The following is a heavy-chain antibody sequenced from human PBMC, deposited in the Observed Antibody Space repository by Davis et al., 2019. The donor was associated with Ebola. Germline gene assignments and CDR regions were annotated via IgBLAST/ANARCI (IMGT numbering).Heavy chain of an antibody. J-gene: IGHJ6*02. CDR1: GITFTSYA. CDR2: ISGSGRST. CDR3: ACHGGYCTGGDCSPHYYYGMED. V-gene: IGHV3-23*01. D-gene: IGHD2-8*02. Sequence: PGGSLRLSCVASGITFTSYAMSWVRQAPGKGLEWVSVISGSGRSTYYADSVKGRFTISRDSSNNTLYLQSNSVRAEDPAIYFCACHGGYCTGGDCSPHYYYGMEDWGQGTTVTVSS.